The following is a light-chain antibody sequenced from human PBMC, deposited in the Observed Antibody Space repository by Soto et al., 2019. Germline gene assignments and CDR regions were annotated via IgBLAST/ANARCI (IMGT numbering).Light chain of an antibody. Sequence: DIVMTQSPDSLPVSLGEMATINCKSSQSVLYNSNNKNYLAWYQQKPRQPPKQLISWASTRESGVPDRFSGSGSGPDFTFTISSLQAEDVAVYYCQQYYSTPPVTFGGGTKVEIK. V-gene: IGKV4-1*01. J-gene: IGKJ4*01. CDR3: QQYYSTPPVT. CDR1: QSVLYNSNNKNY. CDR2: WAS.